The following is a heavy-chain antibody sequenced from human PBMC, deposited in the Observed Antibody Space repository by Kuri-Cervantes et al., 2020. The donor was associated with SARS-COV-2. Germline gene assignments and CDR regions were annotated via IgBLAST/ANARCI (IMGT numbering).Heavy chain of an antibody. J-gene: IGHJ4*02. CDR2: IKQDGSEK. V-gene: IGHV3-7*01. Sequence: GGSLRLSCAASEFTFSSYWMSWVRQAPGKGLEWVANIKQDGSEKYYVDSVKGRFTISRDNAKNSLYLQMNSLRAEDTAVYYCARDYGGAAAGTFFDYWGQGTLVTVSS. CDR3: ARDYGGAAAGTFFDY. D-gene: IGHD6-13*01. CDR1: EFTFSSYW.